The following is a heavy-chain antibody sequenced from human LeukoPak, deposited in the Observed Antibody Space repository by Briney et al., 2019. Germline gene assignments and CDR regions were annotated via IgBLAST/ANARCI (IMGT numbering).Heavy chain of an antibody. CDR2: IIPILGIA. CDR3: ARWRIAVAPGYFDY. Sequence: SVKVSCKASGGTFSSYAISWVRQAPGQGLEWMGRIIPILGIANYAQKFQGRVTITADKSTSTAYMELSSLRSEDTAVYYCARWRIAVAPGYFDYWGQGTLVTVSS. V-gene: IGHV1-69*04. D-gene: IGHD6-19*01. J-gene: IGHJ4*02. CDR1: GGTFSSYA.